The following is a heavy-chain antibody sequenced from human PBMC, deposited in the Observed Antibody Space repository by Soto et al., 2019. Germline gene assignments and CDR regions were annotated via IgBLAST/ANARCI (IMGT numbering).Heavy chain of an antibody. V-gene: IGHV1-18*01. CDR3: ARDRVGGYDSNMDV. CDR1: GGTFSSYA. CDR2: ISAYNGNT. Sequence: ASVKVSCKASGGTFSSYAISWVRQAPGQGLEWMGWISAYNGNTNYAQKLQGRVTMTTDTSTSTAYMELRSLRSDDTAVYYCARDRVGGYDSNMDVWGKGTTVTVSS. J-gene: IGHJ6*03. D-gene: IGHD5-12*01.